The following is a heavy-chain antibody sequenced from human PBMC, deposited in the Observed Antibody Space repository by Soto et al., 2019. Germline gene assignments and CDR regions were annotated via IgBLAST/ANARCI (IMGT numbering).Heavy chain of an antibody. CDR1: GLTFSGST. Sequence: EVQLVESGGGLVQPGGSLKLSCAASGLTFSGSTMHWVRQASGKGLEWVGRIRSKPNNYATSYAASVEGRFTISRDDSKNTAYLQMSSLKPEDTAVYYCTRHLADYWGQGTLVTVSS. CDR2: IRSKPNNYAT. CDR3: TRHLADY. V-gene: IGHV3-73*01. D-gene: IGHD3-16*01. J-gene: IGHJ4*02.